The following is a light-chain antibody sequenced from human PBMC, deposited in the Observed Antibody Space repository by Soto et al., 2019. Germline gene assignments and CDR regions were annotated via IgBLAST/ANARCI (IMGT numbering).Light chain of an antibody. V-gene: IGKV3-15*01. CDR3: QQYRNWPRT. Sequence: EIVMTQSPATLSVSPVERATLSCRASQSVSSNLAWYQQRLGQTPRLLISGASTRATGIPARFSGSVSGTEFILTISSLQSEDFAVYYCQQYRNWPRTFGQGTKVDI. CDR2: GAS. J-gene: IGKJ1*01. CDR1: QSVSSN.